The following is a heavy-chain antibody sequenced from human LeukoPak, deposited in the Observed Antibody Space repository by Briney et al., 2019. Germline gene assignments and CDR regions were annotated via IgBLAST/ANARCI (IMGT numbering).Heavy chain of an antibody. J-gene: IGHJ4*02. CDR3: ARVDWNIDS. CDR2: INDDGSST. Sequence: GGSLRLSCAASGFTFSSYWMHWVRQAPGKGLVWVSRINDDGSSTTYADSVKGRFTISRDNAKNTLHRQMNSLRAEDTAVYYCARVDWNIDSWGQGTLVTVSS. CDR1: GFTFSSYW. D-gene: IGHD1/OR15-1a*01. V-gene: IGHV3-74*01.